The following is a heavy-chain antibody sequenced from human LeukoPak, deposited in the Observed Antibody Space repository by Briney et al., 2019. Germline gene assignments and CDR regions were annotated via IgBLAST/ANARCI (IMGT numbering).Heavy chain of an antibody. V-gene: IGHV3-23*01. J-gene: IGHJ4*02. CDR1: GFTFSSYA. CDR2: ISGSGGST. Sequence: GGSLRLSCAASGFTFSSYAMSWVRQAPGKGLEWVSAISGSGGSTYYADSVKGRFTISRDNSKNTPYLQMNSLRAEDTAVYYCAKDSPYSSSWRDPFDYWGQGTLVTVSS. CDR3: AKDSPYSSSWRDPFDY. D-gene: IGHD6-13*01.